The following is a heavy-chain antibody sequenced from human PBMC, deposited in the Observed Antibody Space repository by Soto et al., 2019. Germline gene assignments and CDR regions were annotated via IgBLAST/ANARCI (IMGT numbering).Heavy chain of an antibody. Sequence: GEALKISCKGSGDSFSNKWIGWVRQMPGKGLEWMVIIHPDDSDSRYTPSFQGQVTISAYRSISTTYLQWATLKSSDTATYYCARLSGYSSGYYYGIHXWGQATTVTVS. CDR3: ARLSGYSSGYYYGIHX. CDR1: GDSFSNKW. D-gene: IGHD5-12*01. CDR2: IHPDDSDS. J-gene: IGHJ6*02. V-gene: IGHV5-51*01.